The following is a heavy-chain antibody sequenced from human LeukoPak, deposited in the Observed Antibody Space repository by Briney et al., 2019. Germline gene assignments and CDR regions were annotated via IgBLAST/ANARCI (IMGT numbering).Heavy chain of an antibody. D-gene: IGHD5-18*01. CDR2: FDPEDGET. V-gene: IGHV1-24*01. J-gene: IGHJ5*02. CDR3: ATAQVVGGYSYGLAREAIWFDP. CDR1: GYTFTSYA. Sequence: ASVKVSCKASGYTFTSYAISWVRQAPGKGLEWMGGFDPEDGETIYAQKFQGRVTMTEDTSTDTAYMELSSLRSEDTAVYYCATAQVVGGYSYGLAREAIWFDPWGQGTLVTVSS.